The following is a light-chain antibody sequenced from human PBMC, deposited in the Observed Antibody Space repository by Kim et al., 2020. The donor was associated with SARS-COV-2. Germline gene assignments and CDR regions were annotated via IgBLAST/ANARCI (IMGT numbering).Light chain of an antibody. V-gene: IGLV3-1*01. Sequence: GSPGQAATTPCSGDTLADKFTSWYQQKPGRSPILIIHQDSKRPSGIPERFSASNSGNAATLTISGTQTMDEADYYCQAWDSSTSVFGRGTQLTVL. J-gene: IGLJ7*01. CDR2: QDS. CDR3: QAWDSSTSV. CDR1: TLADKF.